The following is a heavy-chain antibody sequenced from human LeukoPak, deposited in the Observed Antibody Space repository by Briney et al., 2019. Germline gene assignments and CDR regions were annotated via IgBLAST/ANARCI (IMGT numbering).Heavy chain of an antibody. D-gene: IGHD6-19*01. V-gene: IGHV3-23*01. CDR2: ISGSGGGT. CDR1: GFTVSGNY. J-gene: IGHJ4*02. CDR3: AKVQAASSGWYFDY. Sequence: GGSLRLSCAASGFTVSGNYMSWVRQAPGKGLEWVSAISGSGGGTKYADSVKGRFTISRDNSKNTLYLQTNSLRAEATAVYYCAKVQAASSGWYFDYWGQGTLVTVSS.